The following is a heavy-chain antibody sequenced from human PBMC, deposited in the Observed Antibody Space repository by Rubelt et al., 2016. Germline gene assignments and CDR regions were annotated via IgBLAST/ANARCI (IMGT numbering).Heavy chain of an antibody. V-gene: IGHV5-51*03. CDR2: VFPGDSDT. J-gene: IGHJ4*02. CDR3: ARVSSSGRYEFDL. D-gene: IGHD6-19*01. Sequence: EVQLVQSGAEVKKPGESLKISCKGSGYSFTAYWIGWVRQMPGKGLEWMGIVFPGDSDTKYGPSIHGQVTISADKSVSTPYLQWKSLKASDTAMYYCARVSSSGRYEFDLWGQGTLVTVSS. CDR1: GYSFTAYW.